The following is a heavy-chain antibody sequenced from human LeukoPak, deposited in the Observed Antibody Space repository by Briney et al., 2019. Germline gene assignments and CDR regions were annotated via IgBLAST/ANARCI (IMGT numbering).Heavy chain of an antibody. J-gene: IGHJ4*02. CDR2: ISWNSGSI. CDR3: AKDRMYSSGWYDY. V-gene: IGHV3-9*01. Sequence: GGSLRLSCAASGFTFDDYAMHWVRQAPGKGLEWVSGISWNSGSIGYADSVKGRFTISRDNAKNSLYLQMNSLRAEDTALYYCAKDRMYSSGWYDYWGQGTLVTVSS. CDR1: GFTFDDYA. D-gene: IGHD6-19*01.